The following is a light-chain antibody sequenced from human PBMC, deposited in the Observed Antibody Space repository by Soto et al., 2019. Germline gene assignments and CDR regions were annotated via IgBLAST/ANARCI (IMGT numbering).Light chain of an antibody. CDR1: SSDVGGYNY. CDR3: CSYAGSYTYV. V-gene: IGLV2-11*01. Sequence: ALAQPRSVSGSPGQSVTISCTGTSSDVGGYNYVSWYQQHPGKAPKLMIFDVSKRPSGVPDRFSGSKSANTASLTISGLQAEDEADYYCCSYAGSYTYVFGTGTKVTVL. CDR2: DVS. J-gene: IGLJ1*01.